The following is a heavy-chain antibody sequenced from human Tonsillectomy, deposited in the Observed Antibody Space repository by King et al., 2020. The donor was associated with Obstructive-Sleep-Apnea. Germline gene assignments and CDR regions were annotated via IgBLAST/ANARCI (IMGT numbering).Heavy chain of an antibody. CDR3: ATSLLVVGATGGPGFAFDI. CDR2: INPNSGGT. Sequence: QLVQSGAEVKKPGASVKVSCKSSGYIFTGYYMYWVRQTPGQGLEWMGWINPNSGGTNYAQKFQGRVTMTRDMAISRAYMELSRLRSDDTAVYYCATSLLVVGATGGPGFAFDIWGQGTMVTVAS. V-gene: IGHV1-2*02. J-gene: IGHJ3*02. D-gene: IGHD1-26*01. CDR1: GYIFTGYY.